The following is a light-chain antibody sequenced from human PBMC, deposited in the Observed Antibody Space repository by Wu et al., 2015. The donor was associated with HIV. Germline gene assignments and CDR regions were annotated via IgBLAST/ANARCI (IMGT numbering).Light chain of an antibody. CDR1: HTIDNY. CDR3: QQRSSWPLT. CDR2: DTL. Sequence: ETVLTQSPATLSLSPGDRATLSCRASHTIDNYLAWYQQKRGQAPRLLIYDTLNRATGIPARFSGSGSGTDFTLTISSLEPDDFAVYYCQQRSSWPLTFGGGTKGGDQT. J-gene: IGKJ4*01. V-gene: IGKV3-11*01.